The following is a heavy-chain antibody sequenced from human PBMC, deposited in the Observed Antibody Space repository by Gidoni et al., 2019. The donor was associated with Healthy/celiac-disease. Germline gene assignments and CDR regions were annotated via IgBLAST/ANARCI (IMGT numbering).Heavy chain of an antibody. Sequence: QVQLVESGGGVVQPGRSLRLACAASGFPFRRYAMPLVRQAPGKGLEGVAVISYDGSNKYYADSVKGRFTISRDNSKNTLYLQMNSLRAEDTAVYYCAREAMTTVTLIWDYYYYGMDVWGQGTTVTVSS. D-gene: IGHD4-17*01. CDR1: GFPFRRYA. J-gene: IGHJ6*02. V-gene: IGHV3-30*04. CDR3: AREAMTTVTLIWDYYYYGMDV. CDR2: ISYDGSNK.